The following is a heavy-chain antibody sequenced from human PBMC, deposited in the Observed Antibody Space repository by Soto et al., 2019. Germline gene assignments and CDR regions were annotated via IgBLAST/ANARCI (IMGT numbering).Heavy chain of an antibody. D-gene: IGHD6-13*01. CDR2: MIPIFGTA. CDR3: ARWSQDHSSSRTQGRHAFDI. Sequence: SVKLPCKAFGGTFSSYAISWVRQAPGQGLDCMGGMIPIFGTANYARKFQGRVTITADESTSTAYMELSSLRSEDTAVYCCARWSQDHSSSRTQGRHAFDIWRQGTMVTVS. CDR1: GGTFSSYA. V-gene: IGHV1-69*13. J-gene: IGHJ3*02.